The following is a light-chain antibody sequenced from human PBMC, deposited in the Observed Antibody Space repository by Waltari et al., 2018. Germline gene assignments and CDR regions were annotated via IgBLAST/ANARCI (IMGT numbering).Light chain of an antibody. V-gene: IGLV2-14*03. J-gene: IGLJ1*01. CDR3: NSHTTVSSLV. CDR2: DVT. CDR1: SSDIGAYNY. Sequence: QSALTQPASVSGSPGQSITISCTGTSSDIGAYNYVSWYQQHPGKAPKLLIYDVTYRPSGVSVRFSGSTSGKTASLTISGLQAEDEADYYCNSHTTVSSLVFGTGTKVTVL.